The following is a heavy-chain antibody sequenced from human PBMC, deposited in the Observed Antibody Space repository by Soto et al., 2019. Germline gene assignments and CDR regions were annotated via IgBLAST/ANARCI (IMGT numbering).Heavy chain of an antibody. CDR2: TYYRYKWYN. CDR1: GDSVSSNSAA. Sequence: SQTLSLTCAISGDSVSSNSAAWNWITQSPSRGLERLGRTYYRYKWYNDYAVAVKSLITNNPYTSKYLFSLQLSSVTPDDAAVYYGPRAVGAFDSWGQGTVGTVSS. V-gene: IGHV6-1*01. D-gene: IGHD2-15*01. CDR3: PRAVGAFDS. J-gene: IGHJ3*02.